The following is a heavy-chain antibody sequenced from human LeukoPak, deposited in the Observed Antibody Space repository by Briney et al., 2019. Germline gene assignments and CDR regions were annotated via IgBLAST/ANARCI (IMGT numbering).Heavy chain of an antibody. Sequence: NPSETLSLTCAVYGGSFSGYYWSWIRQPPGKGLEWIGEINHSGSTNYNPSLKSRVTISVDTSKNQFSLKLSSVTAADTAVYYCARAREWLLSYNWFVPWGQGTLVTVSS. CDR1: GGSFSGYY. CDR3: ARAREWLLSYNWFVP. V-gene: IGHV4-34*01. CDR2: INHSGST. D-gene: IGHD3-3*01. J-gene: IGHJ5*02.